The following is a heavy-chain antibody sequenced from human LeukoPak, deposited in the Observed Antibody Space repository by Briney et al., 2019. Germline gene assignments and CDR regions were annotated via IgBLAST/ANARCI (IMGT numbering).Heavy chain of an antibody. D-gene: IGHD5-18*01. Sequence: GESLKISCNSSGYIYTSYWIGWVRQMPGKGLEWMGIIYPGDSDTRYSPSFQGQVTISADKSISTAYLQWSSLKASDTAMYYCARLPVEGSYGSDAFDIWGQGTMVTVSS. CDR1: GYIYTSYW. J-gene: IGHJ3*02. CDR3: ARLPVEGSYGSDAFDI. V-gene: IGHV5-51*01. CDR2: IYPGDSDT.